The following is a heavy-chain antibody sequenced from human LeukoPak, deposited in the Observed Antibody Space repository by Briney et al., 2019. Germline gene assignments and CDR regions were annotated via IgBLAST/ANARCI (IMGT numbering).Heavy chain of an antibody. CDR1: GYTFTSYY. V-gene: IGHV1-46*01. CDR3: ARESSEYGGNGGLDP. J-gene: IGHJ5*02. Sequence: ASVKVSCKASGYTFTSYYMHWVRQAPGQGLEWMGIINPSGGSTSYAQKFQGRVTMTRDTSTSTVYMELSSLRSEDTAVYYCARESSEYGGNGGLDPWGQGTLVTVSS. CDR2: INPSGGST. D-gene: IGHD4-23*01.